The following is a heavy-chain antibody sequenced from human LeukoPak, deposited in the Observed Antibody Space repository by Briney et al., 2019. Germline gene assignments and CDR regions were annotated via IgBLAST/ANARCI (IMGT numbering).Heavy chain of an antibody. V-gene: IGHV4-38-2*02. CDR3: ARDRTGRNTAQDDY. CDR1: GYSISSGYY. CDR2: IYYTGGT. Sequence: PSEALSLTCSVSGYSISSGYYWGWIRQPPGRGLEWIGSIYYTGGTLYNPSLKSRVSMSVDTSTNQFSLKLTSVTAADTAVYYCARDRTGRNTAQDDYWGQGTLVIVSS. D-gene: IGHD5-18*01. J-gene: IGHJ4*02.